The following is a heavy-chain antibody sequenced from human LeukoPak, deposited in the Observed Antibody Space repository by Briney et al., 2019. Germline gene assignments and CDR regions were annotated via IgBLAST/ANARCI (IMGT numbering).Heavy chain of an antibody. CDR1: GGTFSTYA. CDR3: ARVFARSGGISGSYYYY. Sequence: SVKVSCKASGGTFSTYAINWVRQAPGQGLEWMGGIIPIFGTANYAQKFQGRVTITTDESTSTAYMELSSLRSEDTAVYYCARVFARSGGISGSYYYYWGQGTLVTVSS. CDR2: IIPIFGTA. D-gene: IGHD1-26*01. V-gene: IGHV1-69*05. J-gene: IGHJ4*02.